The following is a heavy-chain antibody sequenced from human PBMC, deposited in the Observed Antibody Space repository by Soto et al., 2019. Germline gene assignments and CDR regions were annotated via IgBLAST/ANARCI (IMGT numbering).Heavy chain of an antibody. CDR1: GGSISRGDYY. J-gene: IGHJ3*02. CDR3: AREVGEVDYSSSSDAFDI. Sequence: PSETLSPTCSVSGGSISRGDYYWSWIRQPPGKGLEWIAYIYYSGIIYYNPSLKSRVTMSRDTSKNQFFLNLDSVTAADTAVYYCAREVGEVDYSSSSDAFDIWGQGTMVTVS. V-gene: IGHV4-30-4*01. CDR2: IYYSGII. D-gene: IGHD6-6*01.